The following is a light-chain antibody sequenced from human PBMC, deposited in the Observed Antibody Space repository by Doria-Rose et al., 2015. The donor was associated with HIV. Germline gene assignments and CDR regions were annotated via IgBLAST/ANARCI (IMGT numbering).Light chain of an antibody. V-gene: IGKV1-9*01. CDR3: QQFDSFPRT. CDR2: GAS. Sequence: DIRLTQSPSFLSASVGVRVTITCRASQGISRYLAWYQQKPGKAPTLQIFGASTLQSGVPSRFSGSGSGTEFTLTISSLQPEDFATYYCQQFDSFPRTFGQGTKVELK. CDR1: QGISRY. J-gene: IGKJ1*01.